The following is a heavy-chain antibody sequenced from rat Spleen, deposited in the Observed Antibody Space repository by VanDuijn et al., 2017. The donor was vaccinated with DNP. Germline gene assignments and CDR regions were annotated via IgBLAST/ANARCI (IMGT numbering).Heavy chain of an antibody. Sequence: EVQLVESGGGLVQPGRSLKLSCVASKFTFRYYGMAWVRQAPTKGLEWVASITTGGVNTYYGDSVKGRFTISRDDARNIQYLQMDSLRSEDTATYYCARGNYPGINTFDYWGQGVMVTVSS. CDR2: ITTGGVNT. CDR3: ARGNYPGINTFDY. V-gene: IGHV5S13*01. D-gene: IGHD1-4*01. J-gene: IGHJ2*01. CDR1: KFTFRYYG.